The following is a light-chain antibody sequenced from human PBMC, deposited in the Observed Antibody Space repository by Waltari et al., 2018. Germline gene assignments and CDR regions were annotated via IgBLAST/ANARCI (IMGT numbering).Light chain of an antibody. Sequence: QSALTQPASVSGSPGQSIPISRTGTSIHGGGSNYVSWYQQRPGNAPKLMTYDVSKRPSGVSNRFSGSKSGNTASLTISGLQAEDEADYYCSSYTTSSTWVFGGGTKLTVL. CDR3: SSYTTSSTWV. J-gene: IGLJ3*02. V-gene: IGLV2-14*01. CDR2: DVS. CDR1: SIHGGGSNY.